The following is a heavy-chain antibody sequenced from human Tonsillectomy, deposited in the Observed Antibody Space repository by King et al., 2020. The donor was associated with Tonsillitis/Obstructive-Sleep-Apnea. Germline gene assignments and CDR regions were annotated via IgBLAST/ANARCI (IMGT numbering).Heavy chain of an antibody. Sequence: VQLQQWGAGLLKPSETLSLTCAVYGASFSGCYWSWIRQPPGKGLEWIGEINHVGSTNYNPSLKSRVTISGDTSKNQFSLKLSSVTAADTAVYYCARGSRFLLMVDAFDIWGQGTMVTVSS. D-gene: IGHD2-8*01. CDR3: ARGSRFLLMVDAFDI. CDR2: INHVGST. CDR1: GASFSGCY. J-gene: IGHJ3*02. V-gene: IGHV4-34*01.